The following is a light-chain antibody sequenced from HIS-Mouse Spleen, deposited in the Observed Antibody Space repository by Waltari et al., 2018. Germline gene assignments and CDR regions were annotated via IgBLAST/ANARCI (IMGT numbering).Light chain of an antibody. CDR3: YSTDSSGNHRV. Sequence: SYELTQPPSVSVSPGQTARISCSGEAVAKKYAYWYQQKSGQAPVLVIYEDSKRPSGIPERFSGSSSGTMATLTISGAQVEDEADYYCYSTDSSGNHRVFGGGTKLTVL. J-gene: IGLJ2*01. CDR2: EDS. CDR1: AVAKKY. V-gene: IGLV3-10*01.